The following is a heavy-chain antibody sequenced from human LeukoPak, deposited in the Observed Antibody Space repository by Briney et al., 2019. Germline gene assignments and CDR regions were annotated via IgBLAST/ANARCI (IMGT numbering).Heavy chain of an antibody. CDR1: GFTFSSYS. Sequence: PGGSLRLSCAASGFTFSSYSMNWVRQAPGKGLEWVSSISSSSSYIYYADSVKGRFTISRDNDNNSVYLQMNSLRAEDTAVYYCARDCSSSAFDIWGQGTMVTVSS. CDR2: ISSSSSYI. CDR3: ARDCSSSAFDI. D-gene: IGHD2-15*01. V-gene: IGHV3-21*01. J-gene: IGHJ3*02.